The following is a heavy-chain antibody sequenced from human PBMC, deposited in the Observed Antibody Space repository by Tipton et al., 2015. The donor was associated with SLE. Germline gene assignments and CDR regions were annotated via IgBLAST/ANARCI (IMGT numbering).Heavy chain of an antibody. CDR2: IYTSGTA. Sequence: TLSLTCSVSGGSLSSYYWSWIRQPAGKGLEWIGRIYTSGTANYNPSLKSRVTMSVDTSKNQFSLKLSSVTAADTALYYCARLPEYYFDFWGQGILVTVSS. J-gene: IGHJ4*02. V-gene: IGHV4-4*07. CDR1: GGSLSSYY. CDR3: ARLPEYYFDF.